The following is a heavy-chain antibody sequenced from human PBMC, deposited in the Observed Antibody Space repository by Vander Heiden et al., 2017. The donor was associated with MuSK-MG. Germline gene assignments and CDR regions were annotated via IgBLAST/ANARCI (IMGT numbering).Heavy chain of an antibody. CDR3: ARGFAGQQLLV. V-gene: IGHV3-66*01. D-gene: IGHD6-13*01. CDR1: GFTVSSSY. J-gene: IGHJ4*02. Sequence: EVQLVESGGGLVQPGGCLRLPCVVSGFTVSSSYMSWVRQAPGKGLEWVSVIYSGGSPYYADSVKGRFTISRDNSKTTLDLQMNSLRAEDTALYYCARGFAGQQLLVWGQGTLVTVSS. CDR2: IYSGGSP.